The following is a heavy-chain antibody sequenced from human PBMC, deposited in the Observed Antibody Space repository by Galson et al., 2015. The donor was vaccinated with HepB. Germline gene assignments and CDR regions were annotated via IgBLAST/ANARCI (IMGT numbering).Heavy chain of an antibody. CDR2: ISSSSSYI. Sequence: SLRLSCAASGFTFSSYSMNWVRQAPGKGLEWVSSISSSSSYIYYADSVKGRFTISRDNAKNSLYLQMNSLRAEDTAVYYCARSQRRSIAVAGPREYFQHWGQGTLVTVSS. CDR3: ARSQRRSIAVAGPREYFQH. V-gene: IGHV3-21*01. D-gene: IGHD6-19*01. CDR1: GFTFSSYS. J-gene: IGHJ1*01.